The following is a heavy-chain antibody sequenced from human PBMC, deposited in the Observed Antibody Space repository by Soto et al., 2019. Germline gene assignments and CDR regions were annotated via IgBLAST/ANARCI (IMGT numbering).Heavy chain of an antibody. D-gene: IGHD6-19*01. CDR3: ASMSSGWYGY. Sequence: PGGSLIVSCGASGFHVSSNYMSWVRQAPGKGLEWVSVIYSGGSTYYADSVKGRFTISRDNSKNTPYLQMNSLRAEDTAVYYCASMSSGWYGYWGQGTLVTVSS. J-gene: IGHJ4*02. CDR1: GFHVSSNY. CDR2: IYSGGST. V-gene: IGHV3-53*01.